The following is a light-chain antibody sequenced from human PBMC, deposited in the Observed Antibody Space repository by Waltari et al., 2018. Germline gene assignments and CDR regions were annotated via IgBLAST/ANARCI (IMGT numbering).Light chain of an antibody. CDR1: QCVLYSSNNKNY. J-gene: IGKJ4*01. CDR3: QQYYSTLT. CDR2: WAS. Sequence: DIVMTQSPDSLAVSLGERATINCKSSQCVLYSSNNKNYLAWYQQKPGQPPKLLIYWASTRESGVPDRFSGSGSGTDFTLTISSLQAEDVAVYYCQQYYSTLTFGGGTKVEIK. V-gene: IGKV4-1*01.